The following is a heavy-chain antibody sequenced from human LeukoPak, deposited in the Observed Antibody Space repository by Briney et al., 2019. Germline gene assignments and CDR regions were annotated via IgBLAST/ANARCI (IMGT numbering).Heavy chain of an antibody. J-gene: IGHJ3*02. D-gene: IGHD7-27*01. V-gene: IGHV1-2*02. CDR2: INPNSGGA. CDR1: GYSFIGYY. Sequence: ASVKVSCKASGYSFIGYYIHWVRQAPGQGLEWMGWINPNSGGANYAQKFQGRVTMTRDTSISTVYMELTRLRSDDTAMYYCAKSTNWGSISDGFDIWGQGTWSPSLQ. CDR3: AKSTNWGSISDGFDI.